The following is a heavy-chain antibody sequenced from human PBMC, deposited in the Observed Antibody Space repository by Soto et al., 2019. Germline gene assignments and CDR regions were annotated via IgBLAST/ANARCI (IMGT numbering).Heavy chain of an antibody. CDR3: ARVGWLWFGELFATYQNYYMDV. D-gene: IGHD3-10*01. J-gene: IGHJ6*03. Sequence: QVQLVESGGGLVKPGGSLRLSCAASGFTFSDYYMSWIRQAPGKGLEWVSYISSSGSTIYYADSVKGRFTISRDNAKNSLYLQMNSLRAEDTAVYYCARVGWLWFGELFATYQNYYMDVWGKGTTVTVSS. CDR2: ISSSGSTI. V-gene: IGHV3-11*01. CDR1: GFTFSDYY.